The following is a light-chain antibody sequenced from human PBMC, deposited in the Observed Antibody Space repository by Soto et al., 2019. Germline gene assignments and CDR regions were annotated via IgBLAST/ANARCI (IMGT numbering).Light chain of an antibody. CDR1: TGAVTSGHY. CDR2: DTS. V-gene: IGLV7-46*01. CDR3: LLFYGGPSV. Sequence: QAVVTQEPSLTVSPGGTITLTCGASTGAVTSGHYPYWFQQKPGQAPRTLIYDTSNKHSWTPARFSGSLLGGKAALTLSGAQPEDEAEYYCLLFYGGPSVFGGGTKLTVL. J-gene: IGLJ3*02.